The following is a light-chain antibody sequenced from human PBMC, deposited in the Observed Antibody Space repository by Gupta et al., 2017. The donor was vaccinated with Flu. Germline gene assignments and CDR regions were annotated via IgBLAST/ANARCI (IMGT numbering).Light chain of an antibody. CDR2: GAS. CDR1: QSVSSN. V-gene: IGKV3D-15*01. Sequence: EVVMTQSPATLSVSPGERATLSCRASQSVSSNLAWYQQKPGQAPRLLIYGASTRASGIPDRFSGSGYGTDFTLTISSRQSEDFAVYHCQQYKDWPPLTFGGGTKVEIK. J-gene: IGKJ4*01. CDR3: QQYKDWPPLT.